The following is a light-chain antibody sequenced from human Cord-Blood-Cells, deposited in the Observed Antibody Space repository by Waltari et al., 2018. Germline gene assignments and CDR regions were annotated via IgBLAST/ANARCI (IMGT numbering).Light chain of an antibody. CDR1: QSLLHSTGYKY. CDR3: MQALQTPPYT. J-gene: IGKJ2*01. CDR2: LGS. Sequence: DIVMTQSPLSLPVTPGEPASISCRSSQSLLHSTGYKYLDWYLEKPGQSQQLLIYLGSNRASGVPDRFSGSGSGTDFTLKISRVEAEDVGVYYCMQALQTPPYTFGQGTKLEIK. V-gene: IGKV2-28*01.